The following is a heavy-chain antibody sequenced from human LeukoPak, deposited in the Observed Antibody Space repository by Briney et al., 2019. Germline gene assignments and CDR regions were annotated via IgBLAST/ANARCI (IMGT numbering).Heavy chain of an antibody. CDR2: INHSGST. Sequence: SETLSLTCAVYGGSFSGYYWSWIRQPPGKGLEWIGVINHSGSTNYNPSLKSRVTISVDTSKNQFSLKLSSVTAADTAVYYCARDIVTYYFDYWGQGTLVTVSS. J-gene: IGHJ4*02. V-gene: IGHV4-34*01. CDR1: GGSFSGYY. D-gene: IGHD2-15*01. CDR3: ARDIVTYYFDY.